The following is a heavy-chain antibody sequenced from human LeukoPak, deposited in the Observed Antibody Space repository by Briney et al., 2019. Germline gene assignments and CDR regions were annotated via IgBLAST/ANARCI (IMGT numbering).Heavy chain of an antibody. CDR3: ASRDGSVFDY. V-gene: IGHV1-2*02. Sequence: GASVKVSCKASGYIFTDYFMHWVRQAPGQGLEWMGWINPKSGGTNYAPNLQGRVTMTRDTSTSTAYMELSRPRSDDTAVYYCASRDGSVFDYWGQGTLVTVSS. J-gene: IGHJ4*02. D-gene: IGHD5-24*01. CDR2: INPKSGGT. CDR1: GYIFTDYF.